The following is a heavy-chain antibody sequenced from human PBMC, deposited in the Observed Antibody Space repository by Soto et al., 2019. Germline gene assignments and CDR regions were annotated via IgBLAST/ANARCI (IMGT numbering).Heavy chain of an antibody. CDR3: ARIFGDDYGDYGAVDI. CDR2: ISAYNGNT. CDR1: GYTFTSYG. D-gene: IGHD4-17*01. V-gene: IGHV1-18*01. J-gene: IGHJ3*02. Sequence: ASVKVSCKASGYTFTSYGISWVRQAPGQGLEWMGWISAYNGNTNYAQKLQGRVTMTTDTSTSTAYMELRSLRSDDTAVYYCARIFGDDYGDYGAVDIWGQGTMVTVSS.